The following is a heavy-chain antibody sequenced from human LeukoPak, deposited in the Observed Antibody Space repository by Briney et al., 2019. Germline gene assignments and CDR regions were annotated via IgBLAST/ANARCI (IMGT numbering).Heavy chain of an antibody. J-gene: IGHJ3*02. D-gene: IGHD4-11*01. CDR2: VRNDGTNK. Sequence: PGGSLRLSCAASGFTFTAYGMHWVRQAPGKGLEWVAFVRNDGTNKHYADSVKGRFTISRDNSKNTVYLQMNSLRAEDTAVYYCATFTVTPAADAFDIWGQGTMVTVSS. CDR3: ATFTVTPAADAFDI. V-gene: IGHV3-30*02. CDR1: GFTFTAYG.